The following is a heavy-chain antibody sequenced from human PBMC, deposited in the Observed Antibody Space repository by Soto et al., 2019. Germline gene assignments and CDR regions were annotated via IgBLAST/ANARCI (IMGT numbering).Heavy chain of an antibody. CDR2: IYHSGST. J-gene: IGHJ4*02. CDR3: ARTTYDILTVDY. CDR1: GGSISSGGYS. Sequence: SETLSLTCAVSGGSISSGGYSWSWIRQPPGKGLEWIGYIYHSGSTNYNPSLKSRVTISVDTSKNQFSLKLSSVTAADTAVYYCARTTYDILTVDYWGQGTLVTVPQ. V-gene: IGHV4-30-2*01. D-gene: IGHD3-9*01.